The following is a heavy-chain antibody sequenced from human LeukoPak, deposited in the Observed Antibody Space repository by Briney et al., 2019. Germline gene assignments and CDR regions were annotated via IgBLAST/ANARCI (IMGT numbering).Heavy chain of an antibody. CDR1: GFSLSSYA. CDR2: ICGSGGST. V-gene: IGHV3-23*01. Sequence: GGSLRLPRAASGFSLSSYAMSWVRQAPGKGLEWVSAICGSGGSTYYADSVKRRFTISRDNSKNTLYLQMNSLRAEDTAVYYCAKETHYVWGSYSYAFDIWGQGTMVTVSS. CDR3: AKETHYVWGSYSYAFDI. D-gene: IGHD3-16*01. J-gene: IGHJ3*02.